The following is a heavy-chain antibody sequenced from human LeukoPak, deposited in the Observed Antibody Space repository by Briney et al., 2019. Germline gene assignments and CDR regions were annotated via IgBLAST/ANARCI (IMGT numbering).Heavy chain of an antibody. CDR1: GFTFSNYA. J-gene: IGHJ4*01. D-gene: IGHD6-19*01. CDR3: AKDREPENGWNFDY. Sequence: PGGSLRLSCASSGFTFSNYAMNWVRQAPGKGLEWVSAILASGATYYADPVKGRFTISRDNSKNTLYLQLNSLRVDDTAIYYCAKDREPENGWNFDYWGQGALVIVSS. CDR2: ILASGAT. V-gene: IGHV3-23*01.